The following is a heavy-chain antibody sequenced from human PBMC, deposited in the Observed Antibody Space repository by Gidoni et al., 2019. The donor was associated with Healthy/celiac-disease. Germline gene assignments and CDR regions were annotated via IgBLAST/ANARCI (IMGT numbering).Heavy chain of an antibody. D-gene: IGHD1-7*01. CDR1: GFTFSSYA. CDR2: ISYDGSNK. CDR3: ARPREGLELFSGDPWGVSTDAFDI. V-gene: IGHV3-30-3*01. Sequence: QVQLVESGGGVVQPGRSLRLSCAASGFTFSSYAMHWVRQAPGKGLEWVAVISYDGSNKYYADSVKGRFTISRDNSKNTLYLQMNSLRAEDTAVYYCARPREGLELFSGDPWGVSTDAFDIWGQGTMVTVSS. J-gene: IGHJ3*02.